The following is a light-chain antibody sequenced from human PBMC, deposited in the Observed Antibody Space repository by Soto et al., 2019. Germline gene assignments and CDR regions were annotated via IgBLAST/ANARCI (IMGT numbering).Light chain of an antibody. V-gene: IGLV2-23*02. Sequence: QSALTQPASESGTPGQSITISCTGTNSDVGKYDFVSWYQHYPDKAPKFIIYEVNKRPSGVSHRFSGSKSGSTASLTISGLQAEDEAHYYCCSYTSSETVVFGGGTKVTVL. J-gene: IGLJ3*02. CDR2: EVN. CDR3: CSYTSSETVV. CDR1: NSDVGKYDF.